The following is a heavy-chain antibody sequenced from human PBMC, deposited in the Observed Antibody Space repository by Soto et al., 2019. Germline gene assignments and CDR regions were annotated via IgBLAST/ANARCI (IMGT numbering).Heavy chain of an antibody. CDR1: GGTFSSYT. V-gene: IGHV1-69*08. CDR3: AREGYCSSTSCYMNGWFDP. CDR2: IIPILGIA. Sequence: QVQLVQSGAEVKKPGSSVKVSCKASGGTFSSYTISWVRQAPGQGLEWMGRIIPILGIANYAQKFQGRVTITADKSTSTAYMELSSLRSEDTAVYYCAREGYCSSTSCYMNGWFDPWGQGTLVTVSS. J-gene: IGHJ5*02. D-gene: IGHD2-2*02.